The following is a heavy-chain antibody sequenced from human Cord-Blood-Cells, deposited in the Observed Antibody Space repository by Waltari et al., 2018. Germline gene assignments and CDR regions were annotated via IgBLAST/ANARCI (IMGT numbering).Heavy chain of an antibody. CDR2: INHSGST. V-gene: IGHV4-34*01. D-gene: IGHD3-10*01. Sequence: QVQLQQWGAGLLKPSETLSLTCAVYGGSFSGYYWSWIRQPPGKGLEWIGEINHSGSTNYNPSLKSLGTISVDTSKNQFSLKLSSVTAADTAVYYCARGLQLLWFGEFDYWGQGTLVTVSS. CDR1: GGSFSGYY. CDR3: ARGLQLLWFGEFDY. J-gene: IGHJ4*02.